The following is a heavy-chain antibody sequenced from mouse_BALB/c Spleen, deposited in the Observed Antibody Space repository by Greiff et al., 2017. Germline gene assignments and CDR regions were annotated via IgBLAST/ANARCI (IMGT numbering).Heavy chain of an antibody. CDR2: INSNGGST. Sequence: DVMLVESGGGLVQPGGSLKLSCAASGFTFSSYGMSWVRQTPDKRLELVATINSNGGSTYYPDSVKGRFTISRDNAKNTLYLQMSSLKSEDTAMYYCARGGLYYYAMDYWGQGTSVTVSS. J-gene: IGHJ4*01. CDR3: ARGGLYYYAMDY. CDR1: GFTFSSYG. D-gene: IGHD3-1*01. V-gene: IGHV5-6-3*01.